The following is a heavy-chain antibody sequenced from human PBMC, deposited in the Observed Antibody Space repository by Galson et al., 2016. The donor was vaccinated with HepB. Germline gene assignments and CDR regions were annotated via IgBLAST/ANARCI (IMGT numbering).Heavy chain of an antibody. Sequence: SLRLSCAASGFTFTDYYMTWVRQAPGTGLQWVAYISYSGDATYYADSVNGRFTISRDNARNALFLQMDTLTVEDTAVYYCARDHVVPGLIFDYWGQGTLATVSS. J-gene: IGHJ4*02. D-gene: IGHD6-19*01. CDR2: ISYSGDAT. CDR1: GFTFTDYY. V-gene: IGHV3-11*04. CDR3: ARDHVVPGLIFDY.